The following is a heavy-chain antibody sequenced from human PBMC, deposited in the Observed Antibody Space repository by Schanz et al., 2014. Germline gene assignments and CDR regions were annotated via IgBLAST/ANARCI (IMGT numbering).Heavy chain of an antibody. CDR1: GFTFSSYA. CDR3: AKRRVRELSAFEI. V-gene: IGHV3-23*01. Sequence: EVQLLESGGGLVQPGGSLRLSCAASGFTFSSYAMSWVRQAPGKGLEWVSAISGSGGSTYYADSVKGRFTISRDNSKNTLYLQMNSLRHEDTAVDYCAKRRVRELSAFEIRGQGTMVAVSS. D-gene: IGHD3-10*01. J-gene: IGHJ3*02. CDR2: ISGSGGST.